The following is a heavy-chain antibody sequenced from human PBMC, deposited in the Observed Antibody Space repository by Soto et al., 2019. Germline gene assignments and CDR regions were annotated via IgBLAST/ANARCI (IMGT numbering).Heavy chain of an antibody. CDR3: ARGYHYYDSSGYDKWEALDI. V-gene: IGHV3-21*01. CDR1: GFTFSSYS. J-gene: IGHJ3*02. CDR2: ISSSSSYI. D-gene: IGHD3-22*01. Sequence: EVQLVESGGGLVKPGGSLRLSCAASGFTFSSYSMNWVRQAPGKGLEWVSSISSSSSYIYYADSVKGRFTISRDNAKNSLYLQMNSLRAEDTAVYYCARGYHYYDSSGYDKWEALDIWGQGTMVTVSS.